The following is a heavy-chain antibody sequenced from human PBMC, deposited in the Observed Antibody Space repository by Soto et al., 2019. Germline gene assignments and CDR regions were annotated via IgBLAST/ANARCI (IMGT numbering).Heavy chain of an antibody. Sequence: GESLKIPFKGSGYSFTSYLICWVRQMPVKGLESMGIIYPGESDTRYSPSFQGQVTISADKSISPAYLQWSSLKASDTAMYYCASHLARGSETSYKWFDPLGQGTLLPGSP. CDR2: IYPGESDT. V-gene: IGHV5-51*01. CDR3: ASHLARGSETSYKWFDP. CDR1: GYSFTSYL. D-gene: IGHD1-26*01. J-gene: IGHJ5*01.